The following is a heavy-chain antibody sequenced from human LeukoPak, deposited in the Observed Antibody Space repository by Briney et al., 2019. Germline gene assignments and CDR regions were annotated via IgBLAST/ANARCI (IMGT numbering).Heavy chain of an antibody. CDR2: IKEDGSEI. V-gene: IGHV3-7*01. CDR1: GFTFSSYE. J-gene: IGHJ4*02. Sequence: GGSLRLSCAASGFTFSSYEMNWVRQAPGKGLEWVANIKEDGSEIYYVDSVKGRSTISRDNAKNSLYLQMNSLRAEDTAVYYCGRAGMDYYGSSGYYFIDYWGQGTLVTVSS. D-gene: IGHD3-22*01. CDR3: GRAGMDYYGSSGYYFIDY.